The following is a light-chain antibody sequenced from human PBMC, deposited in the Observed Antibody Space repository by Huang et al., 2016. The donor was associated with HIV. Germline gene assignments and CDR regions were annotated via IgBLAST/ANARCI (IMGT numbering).Light chain of an antibody. CDR2: TAS. CDR3: QQTYITPT. J-gene: IGKJ4*01. Sequence: DFQMTQSPSSLSASVGDSVTITCRASQSISGYLNWYQQKPGKAPKLLIYTASTLQSGVPSRFSGSGSGTDFTLTISSLQPEDFATYYCQQTYITPTFGGGTKVEIK. CDR1: QSISGY. V-gene: IGKV1-39*01.